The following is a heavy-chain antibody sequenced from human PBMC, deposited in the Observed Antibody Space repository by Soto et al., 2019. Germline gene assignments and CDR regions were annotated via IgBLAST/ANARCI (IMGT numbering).Heavy chain of an antibody. J-gene: IGHJ4*02. CDR1: GFTFSSYS. CDR2: ISSSGGST. D-gene: IGHD2-2*02. V-gene: IGHV3-23*01. Sequence: EVQLLESGGGLVQPGGSLRLSCTASGFTFSSYSMNWVRQAPGKGLEWVSAISSSGGSTYYADSVKGRFASSRDNSKNTLYLQMNSLRAENTALYYCAKEDIVVPATILALHCWGQGTLVTVSS. CDR3: AKEDIVVPATILALHC.